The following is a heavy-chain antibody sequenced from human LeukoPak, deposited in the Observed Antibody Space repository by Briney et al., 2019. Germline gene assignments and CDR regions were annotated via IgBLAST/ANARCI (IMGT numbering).Heavy chain of an antibody. CDR1: GFTFNTYA. CDR3: ARSLGSGWIHLVEY. Sequence: GRSLRLSCAASGFTFNTYALHWVRQAPGKGLEWGAVVSYDGGAKYYADSVKGRFTISRDNSKNTVDLQMYSLRAEDSAVYYCARSLGSGWIHLVEYWGQGTLVTVS. V-gene: IGHV3-30*03. CDR2: VSYDGGAK. J-gene: IGHJ4*01. D-gene: IGHD6-19*01.